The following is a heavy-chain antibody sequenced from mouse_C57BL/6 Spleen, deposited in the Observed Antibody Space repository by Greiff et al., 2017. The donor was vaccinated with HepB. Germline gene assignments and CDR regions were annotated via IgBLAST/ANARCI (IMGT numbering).Heavy chain of an antibody. CDR2: IWTGGGT. CDR3: ARSLITTPVEGFAY. D-gene: IGHD1-1*01. V-gene: IGHV2-9-1*01. J-gene: IGHJ3*01. CDR1: GFSLTSYA. Sequence: VKVVESGPGLVAPSQSLSITCTVSGFSLTSYAISWVRQPPGKGLEWLGVIWTGGGTNYNSALKSRLSISKDNSKSQVFLKMNSLQTDDTARYYCARSLITTPVEGFAYWGQGTLVTVSA.